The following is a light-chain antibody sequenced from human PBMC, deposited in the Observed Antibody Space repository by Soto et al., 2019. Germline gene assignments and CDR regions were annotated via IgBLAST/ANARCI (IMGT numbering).Light chain of an antibody. CDR3: QQSSNPPFT. CDR2: SAS. J-gene: IGKJ3*01. V-gene: IGKV1-39*01. CDR1: EDIITF. Sequence: DVQMTQSPSSLSASVGDRVTITCRASEDIITFLSWYQQKPGEAPKLLIKSASTLQTGVPSRFSGSGSGTAFTLDINNLQPYDFATYFWQQSSNPPFTFGPGTKVAV.